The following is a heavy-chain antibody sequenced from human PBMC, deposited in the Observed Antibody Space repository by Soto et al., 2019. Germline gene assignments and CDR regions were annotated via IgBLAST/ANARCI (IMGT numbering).Heavy chain of an antibody. Sequence: EVQLSQSGGGLVQPGGSLRLSCAASGFTFSNFAMRWVRQAPGKGLEWVSDISGSGGSTYYAESVKGRFTISRDNSKNTLFLQMNSLGVEDTAVYYCAKDIVAVGGYETFDFWGQGTMVTVSS. CDR1: GFTFSNFA. J-gene: IGHJ4*02. CDR2: ISGSGGST. V-gene: IGHV3-23*01. D-gene: IGHD5-12*01. CDR3: AKDIVAVGGYETFDF.